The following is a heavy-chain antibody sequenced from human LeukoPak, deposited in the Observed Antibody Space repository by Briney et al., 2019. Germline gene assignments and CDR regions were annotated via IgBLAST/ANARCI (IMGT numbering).Heavy chain of an antibody. CDR1: GGSISSYY. V-gene: IGHV4-59*01. CDR3: ARDRGLGTWFDP. Sequence: SETLSLTCTVSGGSISSYYWSWIRQPPGKGLEWIGYIYYSGSTNCNPSLKSRVTISGDTSKNQFSLKLSSVTAADTAVYYCARDRGLGTWFDPWGQGTLVTVSS. D-gene: IGHD1-1*01. CDR2: IYYSGST. J-gene: IGHJ5*02.